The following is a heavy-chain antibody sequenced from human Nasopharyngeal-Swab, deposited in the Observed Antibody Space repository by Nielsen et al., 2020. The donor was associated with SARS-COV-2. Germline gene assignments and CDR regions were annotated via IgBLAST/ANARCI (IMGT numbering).Heavy chain of an antibody. V-gene: IGHV3-48*03. CDR2: ISSSGSTI. J-gene: IGHJ4*02. Sequence: WIRQPPGTGLEGVSHISSSGSTIYHADSVKGRFTISRDNAKNSLYLQMNSLRAEDAAVYYCARDEASGSYNDGDYWGQGTLVTVSS. CDR3: ARDEASGSYNDGDY. D-gene: IGHD1-26*01.